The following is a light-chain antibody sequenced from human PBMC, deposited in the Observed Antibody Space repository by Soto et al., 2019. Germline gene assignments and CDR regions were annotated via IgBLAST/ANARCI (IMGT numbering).Light chain of an antibody. J-gene: IGLJ2*01. V-gene: IGLV3-1*01. CDR2: QDS. Sequence: SYELTQPPSVSVSPGKTASITCSGDKLGDKYACWYQQKPGQSPVLVIYQDSKRPSGIPERFSGSNSGNTATLTISGTQAMVEADYYCQAWDSSTQNLVFGGGTKLTVL. CDR1: KLGDKY. CDR3: QAWDSSTQNLV.